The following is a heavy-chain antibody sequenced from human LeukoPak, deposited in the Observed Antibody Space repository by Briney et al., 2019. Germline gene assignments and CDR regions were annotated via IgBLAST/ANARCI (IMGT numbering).Heavy chain of an antibody. J-gene: IGHJ3*02. Sequence: SETLSLTCAVYGGSFSGYYWSWIRQPPGKGLEWIGEIYHSGSTNYNPSLKSRVTISVDTSKNQFSLKLSSVTAADTAVYYCAWGSGAFDIWGQGTMVTVSS. D-gene: IGHD3-16*01. CDR2: IYHSGST. V-gene: IGHV4-34*01. CDR1: GGSFSGYY. CDR3: AWGSGAFDI.